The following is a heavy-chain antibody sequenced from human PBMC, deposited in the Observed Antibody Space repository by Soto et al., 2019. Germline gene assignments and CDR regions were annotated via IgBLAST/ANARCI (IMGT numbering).Heavy chain of an antibody. CDR2: IWYDGSNK. CDR1: GFTFSSYG. D-gene: IGHD5-12*01. V-gene: IGHV3-33*01. Sequence: QVQLVESGGGVVQPGRSLRLSCAASGFTFSSYGMHWVRQAPGKGLEWVAVIWYDGSNKYYADSVKGRFTISRDNSKNTLYLQMNSLRAEDTAVYYCARDQGDGYITFDYWGQGTLVTVSS. J-gene: IGHJ4*02. CDR3: ARDQGDGYITFDY.